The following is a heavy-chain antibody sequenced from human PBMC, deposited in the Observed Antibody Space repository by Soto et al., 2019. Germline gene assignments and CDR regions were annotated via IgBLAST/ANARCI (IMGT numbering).Heavy chain of an antibody. Sequence: GGSLRLSCAASGLSFSSYGMHWVRQAPGEGLEWVALISYDGSNEYYADSVKGRFTISRDNSKNTLSLQMNSLRPEDTAVYYCARSPVQLLNIDYWGQGTLVTVSS. J-gene: IGHJ4*02. CDR1: GLSFSSYG. V-gene: IGHV3-30*03. D-gene: IGHD2-2*01. CDR3: ARSPVQLLNIDY. CDR2: ISYDGSNE.